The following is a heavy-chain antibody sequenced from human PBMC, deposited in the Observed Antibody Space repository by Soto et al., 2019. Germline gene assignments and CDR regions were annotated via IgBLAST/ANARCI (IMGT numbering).Heavy chain of an antibody. CDR1: GGSVSSGSYY. CDR3: ARDVNDSSGYYGVY. CDR2: IYYSGST. V-gene: IGHV4-61*01. Sequence: QVQLQESGPGLVKPSETLSLTCTVSGGSVSSGSYYWSWIRQPPGKGLEWIGYIYYSGSTNYNPSLKGRVTISVDTSKNQFSLKLSSVTAADTAVYYCARDVNDSSGYYGVYWGQGTLVTVSS. D-gene: IGHD3-22*01. J-gene: IGHJ4*02.